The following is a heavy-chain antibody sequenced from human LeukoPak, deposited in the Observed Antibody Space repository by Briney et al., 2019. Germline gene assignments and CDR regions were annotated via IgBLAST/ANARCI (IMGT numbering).Heavy chain of an antibody. CDR3: ARRAGSYAHSYDY. J-gene: IGHJ4*02. Sequence: GGSLRLSCAASELTLSGNYMSWIRQAPGRGLEWVSFIYSGGSTYYDDPVRGRFIISRDNSKNTLYLQMNRLRAEDTAVYYSARRAGSYAHSYDYWGQGTLVTVSS. CDR2: IYSGGST. V-gene: IGHV3-53*01. CDR1: ELTLSGNY. D-gene: IGHD2-15*01.